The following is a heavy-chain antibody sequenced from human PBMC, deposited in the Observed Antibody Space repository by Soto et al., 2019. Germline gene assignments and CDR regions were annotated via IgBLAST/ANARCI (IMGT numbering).Heavy chain of an antibody. CDR3: ATISTGLGYYFGY. J-gene: IGHJ4*02. D-gene: IGHD2-2*01. CDR2: IYHSGST. V-gene: IGHV4-4*02. CDR1: GGSISSSNW. Sequence: SETLSLTCAVSGGSISSSNWWSWVRQPPGKGLEWIGEIYHSGSTNYNPSLKSRVTISVDKSKNQFSLKLSSVTAADTAVYYCATISTGLGYYFGYWGQGTLVTVSS.